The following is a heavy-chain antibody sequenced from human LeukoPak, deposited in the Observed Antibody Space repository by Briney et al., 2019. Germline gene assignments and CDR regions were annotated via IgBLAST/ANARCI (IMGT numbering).Heavy chain of an antibody. D-gene: IGHD2-2*01. V-gene: IGHV1-18*01. CDR3: ARNNAHCSSTSCYPEAYFDY. CDR2: ISAYNGNT. J-gene: IGHJ4*02. CDR1: GYTFTSYG. Sequence: ASVTVSCKASGYTFTSYGTSWVRQAPGQGLEWMGWISAYNGNTKYAQKLQGRVPMTTDTSTSTAYMELRSLRSDATAVYYCARNNAHCSSTSCYPEAYFDYWGQGTLVTVSS.